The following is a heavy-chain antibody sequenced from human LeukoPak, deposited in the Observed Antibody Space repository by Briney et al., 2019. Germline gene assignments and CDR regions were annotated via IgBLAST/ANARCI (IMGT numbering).Heavy chain of an antibody. CDR2: IIPIFGTA. CDR3: ARGYDWYYYMDV. D-gene: IGHD3-3*01. V-gene: IGHV1-69*13. CDR1: GGTFSSYA. J-gene: IGHJ6*03. Sequence: SVKVSCNASGGTFSSYAISWVRQAPGQGLEWMGGIIPIFGTANYSQKFQGRVTITADESTSTAYMELSSLRSEDTAVYYCARGYDWYYYMDVWGKGTTVTISS.